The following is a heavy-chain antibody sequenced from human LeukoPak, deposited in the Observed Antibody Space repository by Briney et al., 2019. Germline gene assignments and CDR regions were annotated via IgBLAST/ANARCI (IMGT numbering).Heavy chain of an antibody. CDR2: INPNSGGT. Sequence: PGASVKVSCKASGYTFTGYYMHWVRQAPGQGLEWMGWINPNSGGTNYAQKFQGRVTMTRDTSISTAYMELSRLRSDDTAVYYCARDRRGYSGYSDYWGQGTLVTVSS. CDR1: GYTFTGYY. J-gene: IGHJ4*02. CDR3: ARDRRGYSGYSDY. V-gene: IGHV1-2*02. D-gene: IGHD5-12*01.